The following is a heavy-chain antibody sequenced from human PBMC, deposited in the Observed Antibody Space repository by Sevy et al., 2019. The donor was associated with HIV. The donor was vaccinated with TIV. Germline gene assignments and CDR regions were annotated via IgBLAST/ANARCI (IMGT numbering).Heavy chain of an antibody. CDR1: GFTVSSNY. D-gene: IGHD3-3*01. J-gene: IGHJ6*02. CDR2: IYSDSNT. CDR3: AKGLILEWSWYGMDV. V-gene: IGHV3-53*01. Sequence: GGSLRLSCAASGFTVSSNYMSWVRQAPGKGLEWVSVIYSDSNTYYADSVKGRFTISRDNSKNTSYLQMKSLRAEDTAVYYCAKGLILEWSWYGMDVWGQGTTVTVSS.